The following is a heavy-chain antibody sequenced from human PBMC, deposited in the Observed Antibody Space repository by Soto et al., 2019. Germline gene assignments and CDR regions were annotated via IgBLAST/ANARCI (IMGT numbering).Heavy chain of an antibody. J-gene: IGHJ4*02. V-gene: IGHV3-48*02. CDR1: GFPFSSYA. CDR2: INGASTTT. Sequence: DVQLVGSGGGLVQPGGSLRLSCVASGFPFSSYAMHWVRQAPGKGLEWISYINGASTTTFYADSVKGRFTVSRDNAKNSVYLQMSSLRHEDTAVYYCARDLSHWGQGMLVTVSS. CDR3: ARDLSH.